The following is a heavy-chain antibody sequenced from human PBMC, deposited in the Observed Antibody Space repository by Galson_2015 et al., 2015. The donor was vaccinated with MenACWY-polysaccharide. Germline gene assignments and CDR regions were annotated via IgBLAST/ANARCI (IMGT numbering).Heavy chain of an antibody. D-gene: IGHD1-26*01. CDR3: AKDKGGGSYWGITKIDY. Sequence: SLRLSCAASGFTFSNYAMNWVRQAPGKGLEWVSAISNSGGSTYYADSVKGRFTISRDNSKNTLFLQMNSLRAEDTAVYYCAKDKGGGSYWGITKIDYWGQGTLVTVSS. CDR2: ISNSGGST. J-gene: IGHJ4*02. CDR1: GFTFSNYA. V-gene: IGHV3-23*01.